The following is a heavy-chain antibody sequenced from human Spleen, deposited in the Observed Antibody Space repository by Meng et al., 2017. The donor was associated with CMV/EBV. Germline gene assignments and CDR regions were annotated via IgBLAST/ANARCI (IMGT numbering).Heavy chain of an antibody. CDR1: DGSISSSSYY. Sequence: SDTLSLTCTVSDGSISSSSYYWGGIRQPPGKGQVWIGTIYYSGSTFYNPSLKSRVTISVDTSKNQFSLKPSSVTAADTAVYYCARRVPRGNSGYNPSTPQDYNSYYGIDVWGQGTTVTVSS. V-gene: IGHV4-39*01. J-gene: IGHJ6*02. CDR3: ARRVPRGNSGYNPSTPQDYNSYYGIDV. CDR2: IYYSGST. D-gene: IGHD3-22*01.